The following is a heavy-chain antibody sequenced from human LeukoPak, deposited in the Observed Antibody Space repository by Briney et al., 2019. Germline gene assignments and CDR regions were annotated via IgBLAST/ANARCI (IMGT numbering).Heavy chain of an antibody. CDR1: GFTVSSSY. CDR2: IYSGGST. V-gene: IGHV3-66*02. D-gene: IGHD2-2*01. Sequence: GGSLRLSCAASGFTVSSSYMSWVRQAPGKGLEWVSVIYSGGSTYYADSVKGRFTISRDNSKNTLYLQMNSLRAEDTAVYYCASYCSSTSCYGSFDYWGQGTLVTVSS. CDR3: ASYCSSTSCYGSFDY. J-gene: IGHJ4*02.